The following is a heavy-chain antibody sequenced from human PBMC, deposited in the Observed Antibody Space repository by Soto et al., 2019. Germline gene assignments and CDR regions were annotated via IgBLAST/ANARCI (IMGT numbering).Heavy chain of an antibody. Sequence: GGSLRLSCAASGFPFSSYAMSWVRQAPVDGLEFVSGISGIFDSTYYADSVKGRFTISRYNSKNTLYLQMNSLRPEATAVYYCAKGVTGIAVAGTGYFQHWGQG. V-gene: IGHV3-23*01. CDR3: AKGVTGIAVAGTGYFQH. CDR2: ISGIFDST. D-gene: IGHD6-19*01. J-gene: IGHJ1*01. CDR1: GFPFSSYA.